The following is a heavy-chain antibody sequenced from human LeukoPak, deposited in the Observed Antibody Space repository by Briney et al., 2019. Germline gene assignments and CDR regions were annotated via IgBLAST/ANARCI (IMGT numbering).Heavy chain of an antibody. CDR2: IWYDGSNK. V-gene: IGHV3-33*01. CDR1: GFTLSSYG. J-gene: IGHJ4*02. CDR3: ATDSEYIYGSSSY. Sequence: PGRSLRLSCAASGFTLSSYGMHWVRQAPGKGLEWVAVIWYDGSNKYYADSVKGRFTISRDNSKNTLYLQMNSLRAEDTAVYYCATDSEYIYGSSSYWGQGTLVTVSS. D-gene: IGHD5-18*01.